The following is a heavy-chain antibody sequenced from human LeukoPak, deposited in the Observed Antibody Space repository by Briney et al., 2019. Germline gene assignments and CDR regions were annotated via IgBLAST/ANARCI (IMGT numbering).Heavy chain of an antibody. J-gene: IGHJ5*02. CDR1: GGSISNHY. CDR3: ARRAELVSLGWFDP. Sequence: SETLSLTCTVSGGSISNHYWTWIRQPPGKGLEWIGYIFHSGRTNYNPSLKSRVTISVDPSKNQFSLKLSSVTAADTAVYYRARRAELVSLGWFDPWGQGTLVTVSS. D-gene: IGHD5/OR15-5a*01. V-gene: IGHV4-59*11. CDR2: IFHSGRT.